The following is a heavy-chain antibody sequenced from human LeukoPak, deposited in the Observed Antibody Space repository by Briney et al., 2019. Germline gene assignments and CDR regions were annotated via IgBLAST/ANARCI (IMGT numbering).Heavy chain of an antibody. CDR2: INPSGGST. Sequence: ASVKVSCKASGYTFTSYYMHWMRQAPGQGLEWMGIINPSGGSTSYAQKFQGRVTMTRDTSTSTVYMELSSLRSEDTAVYYCARDGIAAAGTGCWFDPWGQGTLVTVSS. CDR1: GYTFTSYY. CDR3: ARDGIAAAGTGCWFDP. D-gene: IGHD6-13*01. V-gene: IGHV1-46*01. J-gene: IGHJ5*02.